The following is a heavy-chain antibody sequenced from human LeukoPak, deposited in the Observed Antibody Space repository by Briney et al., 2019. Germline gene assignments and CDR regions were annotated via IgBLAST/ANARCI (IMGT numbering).Heavy chain of an antibody. CDR3: ARGVVVVAGWFDP. V-gene: IGHV1-46*01. D-gene: IGHD2-15*01. Sequence: FQGRVTMTRDMSTSTVYMELSSLRSEDTAVYYCARGVVVVAGWFDPWGQGTLVTVSS. J-gene: IGHJ5*02.